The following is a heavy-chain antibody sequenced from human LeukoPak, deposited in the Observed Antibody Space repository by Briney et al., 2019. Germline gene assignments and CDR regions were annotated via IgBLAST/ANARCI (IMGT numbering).Heavy chain of an antibody. CDR2: IYTSGST. CDR1: GGSISSSSYY. CDR3: ARDFDYYDSSGYYSYFDY. J-gene: IGHJ4*02. D-gene: IGHD3-22*01. Sequence: SETLSLTCTVSGGSISSSSYYWSWIRQPAGKGLEWIGRIYTSGSTNYNPSLKSRVTISVDTSKNQFSLKLSSVTAADTAVYYCARDFDYYDSSGYYSYFDYWGQGTLVTVSS. V-gene: IGHV4-61*02.